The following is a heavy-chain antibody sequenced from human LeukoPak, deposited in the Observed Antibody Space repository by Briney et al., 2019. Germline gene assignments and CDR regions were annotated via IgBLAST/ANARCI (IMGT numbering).Heavy chain of an antibody. CDR2: ISYDGSNK. J-gene: IGHJ6*02. V-gene: IGHV3-30-3*01. Sequence: PGGSLRLSCAASGFTVSSNYMSWVRQAPGKGLEWVAVISYDGSNKYYADSVKGRFTISRDNSKNTLYLQMNSLRAEDTAVYYCARAIYGMDVWGQGTTVTVSS. CDR1: GFTVSSNY. CDR3: ARAIYGMDV.